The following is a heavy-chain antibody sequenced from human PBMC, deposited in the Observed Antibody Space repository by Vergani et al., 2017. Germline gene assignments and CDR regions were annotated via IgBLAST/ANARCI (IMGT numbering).Heavy chain of an antibody. CDR1: GFTFNNFC. Sequence: QVQLVEAAGGVVQPGGSLRLSCAASGFTFNNFCMHWIRQAPGKGLEWLAYIGKDGITTRYRDAVKGRFTVPRDNSKDRLYLQMDSLRSEDTALYYFAKYVLISTDGLPDSWGPGTRAIVSS. CDR2: IGKDGITT. CDR3: AKYVLISTDGLPDS. J-gene: IGHJ4*02. D-gene: IGHD3-16*01. V-gene: IGHV3-30*02.